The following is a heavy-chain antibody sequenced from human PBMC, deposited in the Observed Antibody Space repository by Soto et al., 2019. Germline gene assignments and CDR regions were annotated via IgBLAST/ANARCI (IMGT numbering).Heavy chain of an antibody. J-gene: IGHJ6*02. D-gene: IGHD3-3*01. CDR2: IWYDGSNK. CDR3: ARGVRVRGYDFWSGYLDYYYYYGMDV. Sequence: PGGSLRLSCAASGFTFSSYGMHWVRQAPGKGLEWVAVIWYDGSNKYYADPVKGRFTISRDNSKNTLYLQMNSLRAEDTAVYYCARGVRVRGYDFWSGYLDYYYYYGMDVWDQGTTVTVSS. V-gene: IGHV3-33*01. CDR1: GFTFSSYG.